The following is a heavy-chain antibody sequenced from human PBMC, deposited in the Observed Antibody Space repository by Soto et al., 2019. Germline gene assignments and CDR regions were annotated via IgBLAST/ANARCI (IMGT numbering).Heavy chain of an antibody. CDR3: ARLYQPSSSVYYYYYYMDV. V-gene: IGHV5-51*01. D-gene: IGHD6-6*01. J-gene: IGHJ6*03. CDR2: IYPGDSDT. Sequence: PGESLKISCKGSGYSFTSYWIGWVRQMPGKGLEWMGIIYPGDSDTRYSPSFQGQVTISADKSISTAYLQWSSLKASDTAMYYCARLYQPSSSVYYYYYYMDVWGKGNTVTVSS. CDR1: GYSFTSYW.